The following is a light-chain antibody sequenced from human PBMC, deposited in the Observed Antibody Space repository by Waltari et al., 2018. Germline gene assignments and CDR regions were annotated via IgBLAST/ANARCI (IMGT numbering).Light chain of an antibody. Sequence: EVVMTQSPATLSVSPGERATLSCRASQSVNGDLAWYQQRPWQAPRLLIHDASTRATGIPVRFSGSGSGTEFTHTISSLQSEDSAIYCCQQYNNWPPTFGGGTKVEIK. V-gene: IGKV3-15*01. J-gene: IGKJ4*01. CDR1: QSVNGD. CDR3: QQYNNWPPT. CDR2: DAS.